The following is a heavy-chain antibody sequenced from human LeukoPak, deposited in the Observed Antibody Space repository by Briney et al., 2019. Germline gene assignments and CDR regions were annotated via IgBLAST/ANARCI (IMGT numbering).Heavy chain of an antibody. V-gene: IGHV4-59*08. Sequence: SETLSLTCTVSGGSISSYYWSWIRQPPGKGLEWIGYIYYSGSTNYNPSLKSRVTISVDTSKNQFSLKLSSVTAADTAVYYCARQNREVKYYDFWSGYYGYFDYWGQGTLVTVSS. CDR3: ARQNREVKYYDFWSGYYGYFDY. CDR2: IYYSGST. J-gene: IGHJ4*02. CDR1: GGSISSYY. D-gene: IGHD3-3*01.